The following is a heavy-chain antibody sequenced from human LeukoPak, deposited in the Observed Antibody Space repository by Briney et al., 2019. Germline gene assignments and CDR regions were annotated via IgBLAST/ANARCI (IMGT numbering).Heavy chain of an antibody. CDR3: ARPAFHNENSDYYFAH. J-gene: IGHJ4*02. V-gene: IGHV5-51*01. CDR2: IYPGEFDI. CDR1: GYNFNDYW. D-gene: IGHD3-22*01. Sequence: GESLKISCKGSGYNFNDYWIGWVRQMPGKGLEWMGLIYPGEFDIRYSPSFQGQVTISADKSLNTAYLQWKSLKASDTAMYYCARPAFHNENSDYYFAHWGQGTLVTVSS.